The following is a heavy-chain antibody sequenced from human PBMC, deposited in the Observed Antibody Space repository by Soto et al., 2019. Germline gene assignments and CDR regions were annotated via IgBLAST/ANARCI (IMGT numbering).Heavy chain of an antibody. J-gene: IGHJ4*02. CDR3: ARGLRYNDF. D-gene: IGHD1-1*01. CDR1: GVSLTNNY. V-gene: IGHV4-59*01. CDR2: VYYTGRT. Sequence: QVQLQESGPGLVTPSETLSLTCTVSGVSLTNNYWTWIRQPPGKGLEWIGYVYYTGRTIYTPSFKSRVTISVDTSTNQFSLNLRSVTAAETALYYCARGLRYNDFWGQGTLVTVSS.